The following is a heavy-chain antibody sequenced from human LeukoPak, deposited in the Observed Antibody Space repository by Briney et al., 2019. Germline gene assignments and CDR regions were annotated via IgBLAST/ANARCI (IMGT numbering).Heavy chain of an antibody. J-gene: IGHJ4*02. CDR3: ASVPSSSSYAFDL. Sequence: SETLSLTCAIYGGSFSGYYWSWIRQPPGKGLEWIGEINHSGSTNYNPSLKSRVTISVDTSKNQFSLKLSSVTAADTAVYYCASVPSSSSYAFDLWGQGTLVTVSS. V-gene: IGHV4-34*01. CDR1: GGSFSGYY. CDR2: INHSGST. D-gene: IGHD6-13*01.